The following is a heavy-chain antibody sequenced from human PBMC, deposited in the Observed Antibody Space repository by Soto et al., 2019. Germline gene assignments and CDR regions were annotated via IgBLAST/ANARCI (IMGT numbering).Heavy chain of an antibody. V-gene: IGHV1-3*01. J-gene: IGHJ6*02. D-gene: IGHD3-22*01. CDR1: GYTFTSYA. Sequence: GASVKVSCKASGYTFTSYAMHWVRQAPGQRLEWMGWINGGNGNTKYSQKFQGRVTITRDTSASTAYMELSSLRSEDTAVYYCARESSLDRYDSSGYYYYYGMDVWGQGTTVTVSS. CDR3: ARESSLDRYDSSGYYYYYGMDV. CDR2: INGGNGNT.